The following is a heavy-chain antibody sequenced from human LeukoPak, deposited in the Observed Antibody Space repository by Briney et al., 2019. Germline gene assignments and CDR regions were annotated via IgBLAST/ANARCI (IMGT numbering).Heavy chain of an antibody. CDR3: AREAIVVVPAATEPFGWFDP. J-gene: IGHJ5*02. V-gene: IGHV4-59*12. Sequence: SETLSLTCTVSGGSISSYYWSWIRQPPGKGLEWIGYIYYSGSTYYNPSLKSRVTISVDTSKNQFSLKLSSVTAADTAVYYCAREAIVVVPAATEPFGWFDPWGQGTLVTVSS. CDR1: GGSISSYY. CDR2: IYYSGST. D-gene: IGHD2-2*01.